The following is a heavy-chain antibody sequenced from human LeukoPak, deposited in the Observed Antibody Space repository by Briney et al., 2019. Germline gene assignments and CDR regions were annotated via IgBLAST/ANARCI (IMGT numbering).Heavy chain of an antibody. CDR3: AGYCSSTSCLWFSDY. J-gene: IGHJ4*02. CDR1: GFTFSSYS. D-gene: IGHD2-2*01. V-gene: IGHV3-48*01. CDR2: ISSSSSTI. Sequence: GGSLRLSCAASGFTFSSYSMNWVRQAPGKGREGVSYISSSSSTIYYADSVKGRFTISRDNAKNSLYLQMNSLRAEDTAVYYCAGYCSSTSCLWFSDYWGQGTLVTVSS.